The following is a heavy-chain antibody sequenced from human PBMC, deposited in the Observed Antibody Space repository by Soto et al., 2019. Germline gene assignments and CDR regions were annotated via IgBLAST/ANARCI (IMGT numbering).Heavy chain of an antibody. J-gene: IGHJ6*02. CDR3: ARGHYDIVVVPAAIGLYPDYYYGMDV. D-gene: IGHD2-2*02. CDR2: IFHSGTT. V-gene: IGHV4-4*02. Sequence: QVQLQESGPGLVKPSGTLSLTCTVSGGSISSSHWWSWVRQPPGKGLEWIGEIFHSGTTNYNPSLKSRVTISMDKSNNQFSLKLSSVTAADTAVYYCARGHYDIVVVPAAIGLYPDYYYGMDVWGQGTTVTVSS. CDR1: GGSISSSHW.